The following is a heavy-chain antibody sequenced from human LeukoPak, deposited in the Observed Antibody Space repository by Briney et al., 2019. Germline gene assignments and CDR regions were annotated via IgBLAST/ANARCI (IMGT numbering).Heavy chain of an antibody. D-gene: IGHD3-22*01. CDR2: ISYDGSNK. CDR3: AKGRVTVVITGIDY. V-gene: IGHV3-30-3*01. J-gene: IGHJ4*02. Sequence: GGSLRLSCAASGFTFSSYAMHWVRQAPGKGLEWVAVISYDGSNKYYADSVKGRFTISRDNSKNTLYLQMNSLRAEDTAVYYCAKGRVTVVITGIDYLGQGTLVTVSS. CDR1: GFTFSSYA.